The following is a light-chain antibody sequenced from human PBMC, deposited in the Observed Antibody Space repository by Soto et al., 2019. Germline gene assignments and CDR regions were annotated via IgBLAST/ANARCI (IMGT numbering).Light chain of an antibody. J-gene: IGKJ5*01. V-gene: IGKV3-11*01. Sequence: EILFRQSPVTLSLSPGQRATLSCRASQSISTYLAWYQVKPGQAPRLPIYYASSRATGVPARFSGSGSGTDFSLTISSLEPEDVAVYYCQQRSQWPPMTFGQGTRLEIK. CDR3: QQRSQWPPMT. CDR1: QSISTY. CDR2: YAS.